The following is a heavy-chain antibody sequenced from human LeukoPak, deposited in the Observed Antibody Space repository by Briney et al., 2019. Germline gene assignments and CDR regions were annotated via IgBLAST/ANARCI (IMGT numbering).Heavy chain of an antibody. J-gene: IGHJ4*02. CDR1: GFTFSDYN. CDR2: ISSSSTYI. CDR3: ARVSTAASLAIDY. V-gene: IGHV3-21*06. Sequence: GGSLRLSCAASGFTFSDYNMNWVRQAPGEGLEWVSVISSSSTYIYYAASVKGRFTISRDNAKNSLYLQMNSLRAEDTAVYYCARVSTAASLAIDYWGQGTLVTVST. D-gene: IGHD6-13*01.